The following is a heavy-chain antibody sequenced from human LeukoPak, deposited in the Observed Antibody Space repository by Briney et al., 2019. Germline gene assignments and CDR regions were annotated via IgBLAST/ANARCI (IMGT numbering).Heavy chain of an antibody. CDR2: INHSGST. Sequence: SETLSLTCAVYGGSFSGYYWSWIRQPPGKGLEWIGEINHSGSTNYNPSLKSRVTISVDTSKNQFSLKLSSVTAADTAVYYCAREPRYSSGGMVDYWGQGTLVTVSS. CDR1: GGSFSGYY. CDR3: AREPRYSSGGMVDY. V-gene: IGHV4-34*01. J-gene: IGHJ4*02. D-gene: IGHD6-19*01.